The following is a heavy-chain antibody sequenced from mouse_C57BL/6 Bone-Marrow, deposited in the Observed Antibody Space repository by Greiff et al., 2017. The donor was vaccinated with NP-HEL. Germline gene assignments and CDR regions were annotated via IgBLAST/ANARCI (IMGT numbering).Heavy chain of an antibody. CDR1: GYTFTDYY. CDR3: ARPLITTVVATPYWYFDV. V-gene: IGHV1-26*01. D-gene: IGHD1-1*01. CDR2: INPNNGGT. J-gene: IGHJ1*03. Sequence: EVQLQQSGPELVKPGASVKISCKASGYTFTDYYMNWVKQSHGKSLEWIGDINPNNGGTSYIQKFKGKATLTVDKSSSTAYMELRSLTSEDSAVYYCARPLITTVVATPYWYFDVWGTGTTVTVSS.